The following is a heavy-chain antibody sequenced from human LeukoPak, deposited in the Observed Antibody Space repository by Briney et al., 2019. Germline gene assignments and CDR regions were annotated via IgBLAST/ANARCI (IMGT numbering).Heavy chain of an antibody. D-gene: IGHD3-3*01. V-gene: IGHV3-7*01. CDR1: GFTFSSYW. J-gene: IGHJ4*02. CDR2: IKQDGSEK. CDR3: ARDGRFWSGYYSTYYLDY. Sequence: GGSLRLSCAASGFTFSSYWMSWVRQAPGKGLEWLANIKQDGSEKYYVDSVKGRFTISRDNAKNSLYLQMNSLRAEDTAVYYCARDGRFWSGYYSTYYLDYWGQGTLVTVSS.